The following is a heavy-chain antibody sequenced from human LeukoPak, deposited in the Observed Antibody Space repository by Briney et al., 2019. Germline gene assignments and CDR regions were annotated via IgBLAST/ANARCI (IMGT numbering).Heavy chain of an antibody. CDR1: GGSVSNYY. CDR2: IYYTET. Sequence: YPSETLSLTCTVSGGSVSNYYWSWIRQSPGKGLEWIGYIYYTETSYNPSLKSRVTISADTSKNQFSLKLSSVTAADTAVYYCARRSSSWYVFDYWGQGTLVTVSS. V-gene: IGHV4-59*02. CDR3: ARRSSSWYVFDY. D-gene: IGHD6-13*01. J-gene: IGHJ4*02.